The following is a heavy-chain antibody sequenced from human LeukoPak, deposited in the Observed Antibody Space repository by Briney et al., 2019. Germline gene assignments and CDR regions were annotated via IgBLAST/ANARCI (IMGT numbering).Heavy chain of an antibody. D-gene: IGHD6-6*01. V-gene: IGHV6-1*01. J-gene: IGHJ6*03. CDR1: GDSVSSNSAA. CDR3: ARGSSSSNYYYYYMDV. CDR2: TYYRSKWYN. Sequence: SQTLSLTCAISGDSVSSNSAAWNWIRQSPSRGLEWLGRTYYRSKWYNDYAVSVKSRITINPDTSKNQFSLQLNSVTPEDAAVYYCARGSSSSNYYYYYMDVWGKGTTVTVSS.